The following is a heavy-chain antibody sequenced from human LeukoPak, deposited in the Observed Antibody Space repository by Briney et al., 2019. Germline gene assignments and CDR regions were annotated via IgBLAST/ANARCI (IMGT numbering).Heavy chain of an antibody. CDR2: ISAYNGIT. CDR3: ARGHSGTYYDYVWGSYRYTAKFDY. Sequence: ASVKVSCKASGYTFTSYGVTWVRQAPGQGLEWMGWISAYNGITYYAQTLQGRVTMTTDTTTSTAYMELRSLRSDDTAVYYCARGHSGTYYDYVWGSYRYTAKFDYWGQGTLVTVSS. V-gene: IGHV1-18*01. D-gene: IGHD3-16*02. J-gene: IGHJ4*02. CDR1: GYTFTSYG.